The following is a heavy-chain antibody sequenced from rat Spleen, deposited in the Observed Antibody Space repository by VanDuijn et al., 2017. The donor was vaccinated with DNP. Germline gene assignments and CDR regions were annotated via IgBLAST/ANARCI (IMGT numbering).Heavy chain of an antibody. CDR1: GFSVSDYY. Sequence: EVQLVESGGGLVQPGRSMTLSCAASGFSVSDYYMAWVRQAQSTGLEWVASISTGRGTTYYRDSVTGRLTISRDNAKNTLYLQVDSLRSDDTATYYCAIHMDTGPYYAMDVWGQGISVTVSS. J-gene: IGHJ4*01. CDR3: AIHMDTGPYYAMDV. CDR2: ISTGRGTT. V-gene: IGHV5-25*01. D-gene: IGHD4-1*01.